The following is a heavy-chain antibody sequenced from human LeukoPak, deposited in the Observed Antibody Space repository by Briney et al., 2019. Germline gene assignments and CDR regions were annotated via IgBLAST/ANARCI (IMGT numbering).Heavy chain of an antibody. Sequence: GGSLRLSCAASGFTVSSNYMSWVRQAPGKGLVWVSRIDTDGTSTTYADSVKGRFTISRDNAKNTLYLQMNSLRAEDTAVYYCATEVTGSYYFDYWGQGTLATVST. J-gene: IGHJ4*02. CDR1: GFTVSSNY. CDR3: ATEVTGSYYFDY. D-gene: IGHD3-9*01. CDR2: IDTDGTST. V-gene: IGHV3-74*01.